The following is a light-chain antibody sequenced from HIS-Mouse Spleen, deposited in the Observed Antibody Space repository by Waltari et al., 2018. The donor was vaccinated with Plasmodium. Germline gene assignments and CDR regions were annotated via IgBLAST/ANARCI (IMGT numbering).Light chain of an antibody. V-gene: IGLV3-1*01. Sequence: SYELTQPPSVSVSPGQTASIPCSGYKLGYKYACWYQQKPGQSPVLVIYQDSKRPSGIPERFSGSNSGNTATLTISGTQAMDEADYYCQAWDSSTVVFGGGTKLTVL. J-gene: IGLJ2*01. CDR1: KLGYKY. CDR3: QAWDSSTVV. CDR2: QDS.